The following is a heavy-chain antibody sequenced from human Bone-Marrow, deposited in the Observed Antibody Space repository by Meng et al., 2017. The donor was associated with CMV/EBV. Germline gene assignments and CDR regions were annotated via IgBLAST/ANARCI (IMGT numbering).Heavy chain of an antibody. D-gene: IGHD2-15*01. V-gene: IGHV3-74*01. Sequence: LSCAASGFTFSTYRMHWVRQAPGAGLVWVSQIDSDESSTDYADSVKGRFTISRDNAKNTLYLQMSSLRAEDTAVYYCGRGGVAAAKDYWGQGTLVTVSS. CDR1: GFTFSTYR. CDR3: GRGGVAAAKDY. J-gene: IGHJ4*02. CDR2: IDSDESST.